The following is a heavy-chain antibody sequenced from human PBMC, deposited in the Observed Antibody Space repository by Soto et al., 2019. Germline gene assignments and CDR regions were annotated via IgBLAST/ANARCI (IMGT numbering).Heavy chain of an antibody. CDR2: INHSGVT. CDR1: GGSFRGYY. Sequence: SETLSLTCAVYGGSFRGYYWSWIRQTPGKGLEWVGEINHSGVTNYNPSLKSPVTISVDTSKNQFSLRLRSVTAADTAMYYCARGGAYYAMDVWGQGTMVTVSS. V-gene: IGHV4-34*01. J-gene: IGHJ6*02. D-gene: IGHD3-10*01. CDR3: ARGGAYYAMDV.